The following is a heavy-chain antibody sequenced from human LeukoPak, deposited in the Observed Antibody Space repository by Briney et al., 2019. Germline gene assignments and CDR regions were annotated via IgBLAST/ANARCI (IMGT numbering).Heavy chain of an antibody. D-gene: IGHD6-13*01. CDR1: GYSFTSYW. V-gene: IGHV5-51*01. Sequence: GESLKISCTGSGYSFTSYWIGWVRQMPGKGLEWMGIIYPGDSDTRYSPSFHGQVTISADKSIDTAYLQWSSLKASDTAMYYCARRPWDVDDPFTYTSSWYYFDYWGQGTLVTVSS. J-gene: IGHJ4*02. CDR2: IYPGDSDT. CDR3: ARRPWDVDDPFTYTSSWYYFDY.